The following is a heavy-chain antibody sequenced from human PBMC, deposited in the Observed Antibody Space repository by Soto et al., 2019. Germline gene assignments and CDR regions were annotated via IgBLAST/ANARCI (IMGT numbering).Heavy chain of an antibody. CDR1: GFTFSKYD. Sequence: EVQLVESGGGLVQPGGSLRLSCAASGFTFSKYDMHWVRQGAGRRLEWVSAVGTIGDIYYAVSVKGRFTISRDNAKSSFFLQMNGLRDVDTAVYYCAIASGGTTWFDPWGQGTLVTVSS. CDR2: VGTIGDI. D-gene: IGHD6-13*01. J-gene: IGHJ5*02. CDR3: AIASGGTTWFDP. V-gene: IGHV3-13*01.